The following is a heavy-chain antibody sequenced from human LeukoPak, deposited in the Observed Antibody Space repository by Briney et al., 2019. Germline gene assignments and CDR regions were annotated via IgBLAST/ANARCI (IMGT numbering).Heavy chain of an antibody. J-gene: IGHJ3*02. V-gene: IGHV3-23*01. CDR2: ISGSGGST. CDR3: AKALYCGGDCLLNAFDI. D-gene: IGHD2-21*02. CDR1: GFTFSSYA. Sequence: SGGSLRLSCAASGFTFSSYAMSWVRQAPGKGLEWVSAISGSGGSTYYADSVKGRFTISRDNSKNTLYLQMNSLRAEDTAVYYCAKALYCGGDCLLNAFDIWGQGTMVTVSS.